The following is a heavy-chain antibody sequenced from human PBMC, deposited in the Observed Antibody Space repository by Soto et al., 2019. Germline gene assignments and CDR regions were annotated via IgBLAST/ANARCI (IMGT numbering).Heavy chain of an antibody. V-gene: IGHV4-39*01. J-gene: IGHJ5*02. CDR1: GGSIGSSSYY. D-gene: IGHD2-2*01. CDR2: LYYTGTT. CDR3: GAYCSTTDCYDWFDP. Sequence: PSETLSLTCSVSGGSIGSSSYYFGWIRQPPGKGLEWIGSLYYTGTTYYNSSLKSRVTISADKSQNQFSLRLSSVPAADTAVYYCGAYCSTTDCYDWFDPCAEGTQVTVSS.